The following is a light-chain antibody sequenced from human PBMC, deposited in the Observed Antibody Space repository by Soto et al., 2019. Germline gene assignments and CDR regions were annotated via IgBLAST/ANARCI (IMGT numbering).Light chain of an antibody. Sequence: EIVLTQSPGTLSLSPGERATLSCRASQSVSSSYLAWYQQKPGQAPRLLIYGASSRATGIPDRFSGSGSGTNFTLTISRQGPEDFSVYYCQQYDSTPITGRQGTRLDIK. V-gene: IGKV3-20*01. CDR2: GAS. CDR1: QSVSSSY. J-gene: IGKJ5*01. CDR3: QQYDSTPIT.